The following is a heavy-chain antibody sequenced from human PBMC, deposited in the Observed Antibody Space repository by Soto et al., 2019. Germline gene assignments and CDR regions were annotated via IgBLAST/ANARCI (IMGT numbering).Heavy chain of an antibody. CDR1: GYTFTSYG. D-gene: IGHD6-13*01. CDR3: ARDLIAATGADY. Sequence: QVQLVQSGAEVKKPGASVKVSCKPSGYTFTSYGISWVRLAPGQGPEWMGWISTYNGNTNYAQKFQGRVTMARDTSTSTAYMELRSLRSDDTAVYYCARDLIAATGADYWGQGTLVTVSS. CDR2: ISTYNGNT. J-gene: IGHJ4*02. V-gene: IGHV1-18*01.